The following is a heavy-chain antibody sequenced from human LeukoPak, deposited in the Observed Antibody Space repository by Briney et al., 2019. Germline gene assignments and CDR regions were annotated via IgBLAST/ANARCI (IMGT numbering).Heavy chain of an antibody. CDR1: GFNFSNYA. D-gene: IGHD3-3*01. V-gene: IGHV3-23*01. CDR3: ARTYDFGIGPPGDAFDN. Sequence: GGSLRLSCAASGFNFSNYAMTWVRQAPEKGLEWVSAISGSGYRTYYADSVQGRFTISRDNAEDSVYLQMNSLRVEDTAVYYCARTYDFGIGPPGDAFDNWGQGTLVTVFS. CDR2: ISGSGYRT. J-gene: IGHJ3*02.